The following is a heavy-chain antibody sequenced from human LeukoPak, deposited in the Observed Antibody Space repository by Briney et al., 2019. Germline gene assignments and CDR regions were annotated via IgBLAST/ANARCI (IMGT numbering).Heavy chain of an antibody. V-gene: IGHV6-1*01. J-gene: IGHJ4*02. CDR2: TYCRSKWYS. Sequence: SQTLSLTCAIAGDSVSSKSAAWNWIRQSPSRGLEWLGRTYCRSKWYSDFAVSVKSRITIDPDTSKNQFSLQLNSLTPEDTAVYYCARDLTGRFDYWGQGTLVTVSS. CDR1: GDSVSSKSAA. CDR3: ARDLTGRFDY. D-gene: IGHD7-27*01.